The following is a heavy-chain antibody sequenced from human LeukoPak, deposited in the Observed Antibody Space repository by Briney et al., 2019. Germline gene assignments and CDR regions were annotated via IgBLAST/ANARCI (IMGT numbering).Heavy chain of an antibody. CDR3: AIQTTDSEFDY. CDR2: IDPSDSYT. J-gene: IGHJ4*02. V-gene: IGHV5-10-1*01. Sequence: GASLLISCQGSGSIFTSYWISWGRQLPGKGLEWMGRIDPSDSYTKYSPSFQGHVTISVDKSISTAYLQWSSLKASDTAMYYCAIQTTDSEFDYWGQGTLVTVSS. CDR1: GSIFTSYW. D-gene: IGHD1-1*01.